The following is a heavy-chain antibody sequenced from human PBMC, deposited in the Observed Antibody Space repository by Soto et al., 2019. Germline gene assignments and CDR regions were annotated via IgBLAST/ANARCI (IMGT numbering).Heavy chain of an antibody. CDR1: GLTVSSNY. V-gene: IGHV3-53*01. CDR2: IYSGGST. CDR3: ARANYDFWYGMDV. J-gene: IGHJ6*02. D-gene: IGHD3-3*01. Sequence: GESLKISCAASGLTVSSNYMSWVRQAPGKGLEWVSVIYSGGSTYYADSVKGRFTISRDNSKNTLYLQMNSLRAEDTAVYYCARANYDFWYGMDVWGQGTTVTVYS.